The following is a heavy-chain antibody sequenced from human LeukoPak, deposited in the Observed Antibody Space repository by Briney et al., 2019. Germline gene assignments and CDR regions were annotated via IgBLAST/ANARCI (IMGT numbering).Heavy chain of an antibody. CDR3: AREVAPFVRGLVWFDP. V-gene: IGHV1-69*06. D-gene: IGHD3-10*02. CDR1: GGTFSSYA. CDR2: IIPIFGTA. J-gene: IGHJ5*02. Sequence: GASVKVSCKASGGTFSSYAISWVRQAPGQGLEWRGGIIPIFGTANYAQKFQGRVTITADKSTSTAYMELCSLRSEDTAVYYCAREVAPFVRGLVWFDPRGQGTLVTVSS.